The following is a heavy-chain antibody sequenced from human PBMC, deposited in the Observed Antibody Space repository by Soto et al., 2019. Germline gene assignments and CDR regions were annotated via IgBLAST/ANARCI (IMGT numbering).Heavy chain of an antibody. CDR2: ISSSSSTI. Sequence: GGSLRLSCAASGFTFSDYSMNWVRQAPGKGLEWVSFISSSSSTIYYADSVKGRFTISRDNARNSLYLQMNSLRDEDTAVNYCATKWELIAWGQGTLVTVSS. V-gene: IGHV3-48*02. D-gene: IGHD1-26*01. CDR1: GFTFSDYS. J-gene: IGHJ5*02. CDR3: ATKWELIA.